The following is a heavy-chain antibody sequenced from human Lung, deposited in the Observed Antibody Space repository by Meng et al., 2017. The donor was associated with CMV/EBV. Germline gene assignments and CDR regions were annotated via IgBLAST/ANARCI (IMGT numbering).Heavy chain of an antibody. CDR2: IYNVGNT. D-gene: IGHD2-15*01. CDR3: ANGHCSGAICSGAFDI. V-gene: IGHV3-53*01. J-gene: IGHJ3*02. CDR1: GFTVSSHY. Sequence: GGSLRLSCVASGFTVSSHYMSWVRQAPGQGLEWVSVIYNVGNTYYADSVKGRFTVSRDNSKNTLYLQMNTLRPEDTAVYYCANGHCSGAICSGAFDIWDEGXMVTVSS.